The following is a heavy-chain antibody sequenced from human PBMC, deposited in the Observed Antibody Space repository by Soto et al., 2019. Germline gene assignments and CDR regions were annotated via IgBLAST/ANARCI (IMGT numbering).Heavy chain of an antibody. CDR3: TRTRYDTFTGYYHFDS. D-gene: IGHD3-9*01. CDR2: INPKSGGT. Sequence: QVQLVQSGAEVKKPGASVKVSCNPSGYIFTGYYIHWVRQAPGQGLEWMGWINPKSGGTNYAQKFQGRVTMSRDTSLNTAYMELRRLSSDDTAVYYCTRTRYDTFTGYYHFDSWGQGTLVTVSS. V-gene: IGHV1-2*02. J-gene: IGHJ4*02. CDR1: GYIFTGYY.